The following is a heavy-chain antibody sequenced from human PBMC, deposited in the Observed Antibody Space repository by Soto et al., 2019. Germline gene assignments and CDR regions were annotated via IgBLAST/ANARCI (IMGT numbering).Heavy chain of an antibody. Sequence: GGSLRLSCAAPGFKFSNYAMSWVRQAPGKGLEWVSLISATGGGTYYADSVKGRFTISRDNSHNTLYLQVHSLTAEDTAVYYCAKDRRAGGNSAFYFDFWGQGAQVTVSS. CDR2: ISATGGGT. D-gene: IGHD3-16*01. CDR3: AKDRRAGGNSAFYFDF. J-gene: IGHJ4*02. V-gene: IGHV3-23*01. CDR1: GFKFSNYA.